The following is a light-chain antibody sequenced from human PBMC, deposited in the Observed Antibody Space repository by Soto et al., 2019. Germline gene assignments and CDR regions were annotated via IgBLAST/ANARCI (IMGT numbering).Light chain of an antibody. V-gene: IGKV3-20*01. CDR1: QSVSSNY. Sequence: EIVLTQSPDTLSLSPGEGATLSCRASQSVSSNYLAWYQQKPGQAPRHLIYGASTRATGIPDRFSGGGSGTDFTLTISRLEPEDFAVYYCQQYGSSSPTTFGQGTRLEIE. J-gene: IGKJ5*01. CDR2: GAS. CDR3: QQYGSSSPTT.